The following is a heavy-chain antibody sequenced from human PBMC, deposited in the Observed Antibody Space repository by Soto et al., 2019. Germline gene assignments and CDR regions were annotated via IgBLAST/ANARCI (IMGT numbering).Heavy chain of an antibody. CDR3: ASHRGELNDDFWSGSSYYCMDV. CDR2: IYYSGST. V-gene: IGHV4-59*08. J-gene: IGHJ6*03. D-gene: IGHD3-3*01. CDR1: GGSISSYY. Sequence: SETLSLTCTVSGGSISSYYWSWVGQPPGKGLEGIGYIYYSGSTNYNPSLKSRVTISVDTSKNQFSLKRSSVAAADTAVYYFASHRGELNDDFWSGSSYYCMDVWGKGTTVTVSS.